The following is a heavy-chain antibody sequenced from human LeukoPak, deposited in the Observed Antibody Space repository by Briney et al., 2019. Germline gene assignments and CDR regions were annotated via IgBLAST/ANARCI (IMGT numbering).Heavy chain of an antibody. Sequence: SQTLSLTCAIFGDRVSSKSATWNWIRQSPSRGLEWLGRTYYRSKWYNDYAVSVKSRITINPDTSKNQFSLQLDSVTPEDTAVYYCARADLEEQLRWFDPWGQGTLVTVSS. V-gene: IGHV6-1*01. D-gene: IGHD6-6*01. CDR1: GDRVSSKSAT. CDR2: TYYRSKWYN. CDR3: ARADLEEQLRWFDP. J-gene: IGHJ5*02.